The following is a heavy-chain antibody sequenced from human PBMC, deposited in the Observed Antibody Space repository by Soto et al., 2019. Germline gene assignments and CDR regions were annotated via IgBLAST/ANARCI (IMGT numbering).Heavy chain of an antibody. CDR1: GFSFGTYG. Sequence: EVQLLESGGGLVQPGGSLRLSCSASGFSFGTYGMSRVRQSPGKGLEWVSAMGGRGGSTYYAESVKGRFTISRDNSKNTLYLQMNSLRDEDTALYYCAKDKYEWLDILTGYLDDYWGQGTLVTVSS. J-gene: IGHJ4*02. CDR3: AKDKYEWLDILTGYLDDY. D-gene: IGHD3-9*01. V-gene: IGHV3-23*01. CDR2: MGGRGGST.